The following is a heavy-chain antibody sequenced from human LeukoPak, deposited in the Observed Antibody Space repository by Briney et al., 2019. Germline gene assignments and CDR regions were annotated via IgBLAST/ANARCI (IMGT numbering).Heavy chain of an antibody. CDR2: IRSKANSYAT. CDR3: TTDYGQDV. J-gene: IGHJ6*04. Sequence: GGSLKLSCAASGFTFSGSAMHWVRQASGKGLEWVGRIRSKANSYATAYAASVKGRFTISRDDSKNTAYLQMNSLKTEDTAVYYCTTDYGQDVWGKGTTVTVSS. CDR1: GFTFSGSA. V-gene: IGHV3-73*01.